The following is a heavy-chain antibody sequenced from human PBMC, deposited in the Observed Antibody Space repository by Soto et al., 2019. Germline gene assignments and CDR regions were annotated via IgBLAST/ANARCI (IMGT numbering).Heavy chain of an antibody. CDR1: GGSVNSDSYY. V-gene: IGHV2-26*01. Sequence: ETLSLTCTVSGGSVNSDSYYWSWIRQPPGKALEWLAHIFSNDEKSYSTSLKSRLTISKDTSKSQVVLTMTNMDPVDTATYYCARILRWVAAAGTDAFDIWGQGTMVTVSS. J-gene: IGHJ3*02. CDR2: IFSNDEK. CDR3: ARILRWVAAAGTDAFDI. D-gene: IGHD6-13*01.